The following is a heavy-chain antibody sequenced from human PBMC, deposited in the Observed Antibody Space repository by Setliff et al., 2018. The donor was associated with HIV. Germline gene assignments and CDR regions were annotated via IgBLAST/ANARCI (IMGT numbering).Heavy chain of an antibody. D-gene: IGHD3-3*01. V-gene: IGHV4-4*02. Sequence: NPSETLSLTCAVSGGSISSSKWWSWVRQPPGKGLEWIGEIFHSENTNYNPSLKSRVSISVDKSKNQFSLKVTSVTAADTAVYYCASGDNFWSGSYYWGQGTLVTVSS. J-gene: IGHJ4*02. CDR2: IFHSENT. CDR3: ASGDNFWSGSYY. CDR1: GGSISSSKW.